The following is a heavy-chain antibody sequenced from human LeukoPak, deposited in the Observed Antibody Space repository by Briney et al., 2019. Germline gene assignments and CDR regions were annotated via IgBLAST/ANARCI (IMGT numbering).Heavy chain of an antibody. V-gene: IGHV1-18*01. Sequence: ASVKVSCKASGYTFTSYGISWVRQAPGQGLEWMGWISAYNGNTNYAQKVQDRFTMTTDTSTSTAYMELRSLRSDDTAVYYCARVTAITGTDYWGQGTLVTVSS. CDR3: ARVTAITGTDY. J-gene: IGHJ4*02. CDR1: GYTFTSYG. CDR2: ISAYNGNT. D-gene: IGHD1-20*01.